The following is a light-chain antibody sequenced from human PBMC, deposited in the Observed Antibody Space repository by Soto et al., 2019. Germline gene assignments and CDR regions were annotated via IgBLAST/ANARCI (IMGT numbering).Light chain of an antibody. V-gene: IGLV2-11*01. CDR3: CSYAGSCVYV. J-gene: IGLJ1*01. Sequence: QSVLTQPRSVSGSPGQSVTISCTGTSSDIGGYNYVSWYQQNPGKAPKLMISDVTNRPSGVPDRFSGSKSGNTASLTISGLQAEDEADYYCCSYAGSCVYVFGIGTKLTVL. CDR1: SSDIGGYNY. CDR2: DVT.